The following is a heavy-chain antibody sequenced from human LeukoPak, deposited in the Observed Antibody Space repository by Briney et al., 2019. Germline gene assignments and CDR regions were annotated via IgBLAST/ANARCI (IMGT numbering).Heavy chain of an antibody. CDR1: GFTFSNYA. D-gene: IGHD6-13*01. Sequence: PGGSLRLSCAASGFTFSNYAMTWVRQAPGKGLEWVSGTSGGGVGTYHADSVKGRFTISRDNSKNTLYLQMNSLRVEDTAIYYCAKGTAAPGERPIDYWGQGTLVTVSS. V-gene: IGHV3-23*01. CDR3: AKGTAAPGERPIDY. CDR2: TSGGGVGT. J-gene: IGHJ4*02.